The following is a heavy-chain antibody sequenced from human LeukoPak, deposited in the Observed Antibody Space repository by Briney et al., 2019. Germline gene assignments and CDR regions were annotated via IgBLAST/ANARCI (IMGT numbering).Heavy chain of an antibody. D-gene: IGHD1-26*01. CDR1: GFTFSSYY. Sequence: LRLSCAASGFTFSSYYWIWIRQPAGKELEWIGRIYTSGSTNYNPSLKSRVTMSVDTSKNQFSLKLSSVTAADTAVYYCARGVGARDYFDYWGQGTLVTVSS. CDR2: IYTSGST. V-gene: IGHV4-4*07. J-gene: IGHJ4*02. CDR3: ARGVGARDYFDY.